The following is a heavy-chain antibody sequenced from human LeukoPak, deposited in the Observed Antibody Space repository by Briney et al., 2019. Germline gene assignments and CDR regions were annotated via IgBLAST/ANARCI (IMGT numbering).Heavy chain of an antibody. D-gene: IGHD3-10*01. CDR1: GFTFSSYA. V-gene: IGHV3-23*01. CDR2: ISGSGGST. CDR3: AKDDWSRGVIEDY. J-gene: IGHJ4*02. Sequence: GGSLRPSCAASGFTFSSYAMSWVRQAPGKGLEWVSAISGSGGSTYYADSVKGRFTISGDNSKNTLYLQMNSLRAEDTAVYYCAKDDWSRGVIEDYWGQGTLVTVSS.